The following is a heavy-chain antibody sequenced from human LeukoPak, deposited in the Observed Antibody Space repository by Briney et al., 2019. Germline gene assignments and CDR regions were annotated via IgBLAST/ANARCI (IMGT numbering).Heavy chain of an antibody. CDR3: ARVRLATVTTGWFDP. D-gene: IGHD4-17*01. CDR2: IGAYNGNT. J-gene: IGHJ5*02. Sequence: ASVKVSCKASGYTFTSYGISWVRQAPGQGLEWMGWIGAYNGNTNYAQKLQGRVTMTTDTSTSTAYMELRSLRSDDTAVYYCARVRLATVTTGWFDPWGQGTLVTVSS. CDR1: GYTFTSYG. V-gene: IGHV1-18*01.